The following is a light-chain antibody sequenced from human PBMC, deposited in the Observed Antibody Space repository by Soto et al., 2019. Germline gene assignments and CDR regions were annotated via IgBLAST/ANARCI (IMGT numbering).Light chain of an antibody. CDR1: QTILTY. CDR2: AAS. J-gene: IGKJ1*01. CDR3: QQSFSTTWT. V-gene: IGKV1-39*01. Sequence: DIQMTQSPSSLSASVGDRVTITCRASQTILTYLNWYQQKPGQAPKLPIYAASSLQSGVPSRFSGGGSATDFTLTISSLQPEDFATYYCQQSFSTTWTFGHGTKVDIK.